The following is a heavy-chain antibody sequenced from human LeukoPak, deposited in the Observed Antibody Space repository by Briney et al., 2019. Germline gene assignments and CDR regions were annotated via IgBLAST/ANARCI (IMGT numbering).Heavy chain of an antibody. CDR1: GFTFSSYG. D-gene: IGHD6-13*01. Sequence: PGGSLRLSCAASGFTFSSYGMHWVRQAPGKGLEWVAVISYDGSNKYYADSVKGRFTISRDNSKNTLYLQMNSLRAEDTALYYCARRSLDSWYLPYYFDSWGHGTLVTVSS. CDR2: ISYDGSNK. J-gene: IGHJ4*01. V-gene: IGHV3-30*03. CDR3: ARRSLDSWYLPYYFDS.